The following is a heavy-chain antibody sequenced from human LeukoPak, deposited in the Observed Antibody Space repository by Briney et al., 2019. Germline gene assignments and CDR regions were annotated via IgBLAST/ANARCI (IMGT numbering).Heavy chain of an antibody. J-gene: IGHJ5*02. V-gene: IGHV4-39*01. CDR1: GVSISTSNSY. CDR2: IYYSENT. Sequence: SETLSLTCTVSGVSISTSNSYWGWIRQPPGKGLEWNGNIYYSENTYYNSSLKSRVTISVDTSKNQFSLKLTSVTAADTAVYYCARVDGSCSGGSCPSGNWFDPWGQGTLVTVSS. D-gene: IGHD2-15*01. CDR3: ARVDGSCSGGSCPSGNWFDP.